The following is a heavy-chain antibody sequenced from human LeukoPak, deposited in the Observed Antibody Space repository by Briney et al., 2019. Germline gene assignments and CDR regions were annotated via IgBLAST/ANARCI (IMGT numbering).Heavy chain of an antibody. CDR1: GGSFSGYY. Sequence: SETLSLACAVYGGSFSGYYWSWIRQPPGKGLEWIGEINHSGSTNYNPSLKSRVTISVDTSKNQFSLKLTSVTAADTAVYYCARGGGYNWFDPWGQGTLVTVSS. J-gene: IGHJ5*02. CDR2: INHSGST. V-gene: IGHV4-34*01. CDR3: ARGGGYNWFDP.